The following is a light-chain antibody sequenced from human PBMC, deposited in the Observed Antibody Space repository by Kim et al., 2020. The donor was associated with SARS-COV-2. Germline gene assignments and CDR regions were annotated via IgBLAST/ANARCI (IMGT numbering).Light chain of an antibody. Sequence: SSINLTCTLSSGHCRYLIAWHQQQPGKAPRYLMKLEGSGSYNKGSGVPDLFSGSSSWADRYLTISNLQSEDEADYYCETWDSNTRVFGGGTQLTVL. V-gene: IGLV4-60*03. CDR2: LEGSGSY. CDR3: ETWDSNTRV. J-gene: IGLJ2*01. CDR1: SGHCRYL.